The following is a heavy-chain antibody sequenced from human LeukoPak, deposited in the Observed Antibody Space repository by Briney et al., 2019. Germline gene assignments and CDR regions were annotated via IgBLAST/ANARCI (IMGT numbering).Heavy chain of an antibody. CDR2: IYHSGST. CDR1: GYSISSGYY. CDR3: ASLYGTLVYY. Sequence: SETLSLTCAVPGYSISSGYYWGWIRQPPGKGLEWVGSIYHSGSTYYNPSLKSRVTISVDTSKNQFSLKLSSVTAADTAVYYCASLYGTLVYYWGQGTLVTVSS. D-gene: IGHD2-8*01. J-gene: IGHJ4*02. V-gene: IGHV4-38-2*01.